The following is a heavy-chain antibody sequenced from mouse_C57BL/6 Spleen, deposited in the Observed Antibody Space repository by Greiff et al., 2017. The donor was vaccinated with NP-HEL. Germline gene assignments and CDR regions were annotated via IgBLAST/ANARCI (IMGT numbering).Heavy chain of an antibody. V-gene: IGHV1-59*01. CDR3: WIYYDYDYFDY. D-gene: IGHD2-4*01. CDR2: IDPSDSYT. J-gene: IGHJ2*01. CDR1: GYTFTSYW. Sequence: QVQLQQPGAELVRPGTSVKLSCKASGYTFTSYWMHWVKQRPGQGLEWIGVIDPSDSYTNYNQKFKGKATLTVDTSSSTAYMQLSSLTSEDSAVYYCWIYYDYDYFDYWGQGTTLTVSS.